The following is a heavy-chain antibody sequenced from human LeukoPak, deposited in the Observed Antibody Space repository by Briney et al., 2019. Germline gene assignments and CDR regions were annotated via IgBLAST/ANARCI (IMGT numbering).Heavy chain of an antibody. CDR3: AKDQRSYSSYYYFDY. Sequence: GGSLRLSCAASGFTFSSYEMHWVRQPPGKGLEWVSYISSSSSTIYYADSVRGRFTISRDNAKNSLYLQMNSLRAEDTAVYYCAKDQRSYSSYYYFDYWGQGTLVTVSS. CDR2: ISSSSSTI. J-gene: IGHJ4*02. CDR1: GFTFSSYE. D-gene: IGHD6-6*01. V-gene: IGHV3-48*01.